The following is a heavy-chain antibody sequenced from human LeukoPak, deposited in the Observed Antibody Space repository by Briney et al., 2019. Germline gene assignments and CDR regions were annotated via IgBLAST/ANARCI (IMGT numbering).Heavy chain of an antibody. V-gene: IGHV3-30-3*01. J-gene: IGHJ4*02. CDR3: ARGRYSYGYVDY. CDR1: GFTFSYYA. Sequence: GGSLRLSCAASGFTFSYYAMHWVRQAPGEGLEWVAVISYDGNNKYYADSVKGRFTLSRDNSKNTLYLQMNSLRVEDTALYYCARGRYSYGYVDYWGQGTLVTVSS. D-gene: IGHD5-18*01. CDR2: ISYDGNNK.